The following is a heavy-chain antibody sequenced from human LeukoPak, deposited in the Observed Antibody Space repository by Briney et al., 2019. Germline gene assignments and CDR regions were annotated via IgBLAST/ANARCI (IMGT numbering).Heavy chain of an antibody. CDR1: GGSISSYY. CDR3: ARDRYYYDSSSYFSAFDT. J-gene: IGHJ3*02. CDR2: VFTSAIISGNT. V-gene: IGHV4-4*07. D-gene: IGHD3-22*01. Sequence: SETLSLTCTVSGGSISSYYWSWIRQPPGKGLEWIGRVFTSAIISGNTNYNPSLKSRVTMSVDSSKNQFSLKLRSVTAADTAVYYCARDRYYYDSSSYFSAFDTWDQGTMVTVSS.